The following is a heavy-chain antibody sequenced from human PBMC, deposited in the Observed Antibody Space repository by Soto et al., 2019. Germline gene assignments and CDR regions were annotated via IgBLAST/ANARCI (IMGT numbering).Heavy chain of an antibody. CDR3: ARQVGGSQLEH. D-gene: IGHD2-15*01. CDR2: ISSSSSYI. Sequence: EVQLVESGGGLDKPGGSLRLSCAASGFTFSSYSMNWVRQAPGKGLEWVSSISSSSSYIDYADSVKGRFTISRDNAKHSLYLQMNSLRAEDTAVYYCARQVGGSQLEHWGQGTLVTVSS. CDR1: GFTFSSYS. V-gene: IGHV3-21*01. J-gene: IGHJ4*02.